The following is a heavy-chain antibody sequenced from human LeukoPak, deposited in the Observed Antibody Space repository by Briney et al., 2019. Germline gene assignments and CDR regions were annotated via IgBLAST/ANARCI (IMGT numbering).Heavy chain of an antibody. CDR1: ELHA. CDR2: ISRSGRST. Sequence: GGSLRLSCAASELHAMTWVRQGPGKGLEWVSAISRSGRSTYYADSVKGRFTISRDNAKNTLYLQMNSLRAEDTAVYYCASASSHRIAAGGDYWGREPWSPSPQ. D-gene: IGHD6-13*01. J-gene: IGHJ4*02. V-gene: IGHV3-23*01. CDR3: ASASSHRIAAGGDY.